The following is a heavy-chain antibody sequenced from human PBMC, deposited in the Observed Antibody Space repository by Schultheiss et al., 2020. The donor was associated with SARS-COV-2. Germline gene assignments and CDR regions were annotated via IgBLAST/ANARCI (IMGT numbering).Heavy chain of an antibody. Sequence: VKVSCKASGYTFTSYTISWVRQAPGQGLEWMGRIIPILGIANYAQKFQGRVTITADKSTSTAYMELSSLRSEDTAVYYCARVLLTIFGVVDAFDIWGQGTMVTVSS. CDR2: IIPILGIA. CDR3: ARVLLTIFGVVDAFDI. V-gene: IGHV1-69*02. D-gene: IGHD3-3*01. CDR1: GYTFTSYT. J-gene: IGHJ3*02.